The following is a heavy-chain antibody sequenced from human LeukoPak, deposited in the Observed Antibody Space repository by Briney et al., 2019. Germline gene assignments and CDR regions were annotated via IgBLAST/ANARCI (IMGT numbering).Heavy chain of an antibody. CDR2: IYRSGST. Sequence: SETLSLTCTVSGGSINKDSYYWGWIRQPPNKGLEWIGEIYRSGSTNYNPSLKSRVSMSIDKSKNQFSPKLSSVTAADTAVYYCARAPRGEERVDGNGQYAFDYWGQGTLVTVSS. V-gene: IGHV4-39*07. J-gene: IGHJ4*02. D-gene: IGHD1-1*01. CDR3: ARAPRGEERVDGNGQYAFDY. CDR1: GGSINKDSYY.